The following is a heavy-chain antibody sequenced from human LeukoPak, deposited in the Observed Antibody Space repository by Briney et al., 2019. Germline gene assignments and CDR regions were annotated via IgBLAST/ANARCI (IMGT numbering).Heavy chain of an antibody. J-gene: IGHJ3*02. CDR3: ARKGSGRLGRHDRIYSSSSFRNAFDI. V-gene: IGHV4-34*01. CDR1: GGSFSGYY. Sequence: SETLSLTCAVYGGSFSGYYWSWIRQPPGKGLEWIGEINHSGSTNYNPPLKTRVTISVYTSKNQFSLKMSSVPAADTAVYYCARKGSGRLGRHDRIYSSSSFRNAFDIWGQGTMVTVSS. CDR2: INHSGST. D-gene: IGHD6-6*01.